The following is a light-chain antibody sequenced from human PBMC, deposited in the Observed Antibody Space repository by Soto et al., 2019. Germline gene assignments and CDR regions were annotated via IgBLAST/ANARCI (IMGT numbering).Light chain of an antibody. Sequence: DIQMTQSPSTLSASVGDGVTITCRASQNISVWLAWYQQRPGKAPKFLIYDASNLETGVSSRFSGSGSGTEFTLTIRSLQPDDFATYYCQHYNSYSEAFGQGTKVELK. CDR2: DAS. CDR3: QHYNSYSEA. V-gene: IGKV1-5*01. CDR1: QNISVW. J-gene: IGKJ1*01.